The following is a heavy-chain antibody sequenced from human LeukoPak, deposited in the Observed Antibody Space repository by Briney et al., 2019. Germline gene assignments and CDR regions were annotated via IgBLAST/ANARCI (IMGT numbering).Heavy chain of an antibody. V-gene: IGHV1-8*01. CDR2: MNPNSGNT. CDR3: ARVGYCSGGSCYFSYYFDY. Sequence: ASVKVSCKASGYTFTSYDINWVRQATGQGLGWMGWMNPNSGNTGYAQKFQGRVTMTRNTSISTAYMELSSLRSEDTAVYYCARVGYCSGGSCYFSYYFDYWGQGTLVTVSS. J-gene: IGHJ4*02. D-gene: IGHD2-15*01. CDR1: GYTFTSYD.